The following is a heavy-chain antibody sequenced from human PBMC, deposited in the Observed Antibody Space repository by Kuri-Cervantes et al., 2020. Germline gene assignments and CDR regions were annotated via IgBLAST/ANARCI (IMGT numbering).Heavy chain of an antibody. CDR1: GFTFSSYE. Sequence: GGSLRLSCAASGFTFSSYEMNWVRQAPGKGLEWVSYVRSSGSTIYYADSVKGRFTISRDNTKNSLYLQMNSLRVEDTAVYFCGRDGGGTHDWGQGTLVTVSS. CDR2: VRSSGSTI. CDR3: GRDGGGTHD. D-gene: IGHD3-3*01. V-gene: IGHV3-48*03. J-gene: IGHJ4*02.